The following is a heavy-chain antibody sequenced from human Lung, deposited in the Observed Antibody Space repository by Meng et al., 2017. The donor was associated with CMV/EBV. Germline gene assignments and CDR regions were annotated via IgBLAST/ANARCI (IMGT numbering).Heavy chain of an antibody. CDR2: IIPILGIA. CDR3: AIDHDSSGYFNDY. J-gene: IGHJ4*02. CDR1: GGTFSSYT. V-gene: IGHV1-69*04. D-gene: IGHD3-22*01. Sequence: SXXVFXKAAGGTFSSYTISWVRHAPGQGLEWMGRIIPILGIANYEQKFQGRLTTIADKSTSTSYMDLSSLRSEDTAVDYYAIDHDSSGYFNDYWGQGTXVTVSS.